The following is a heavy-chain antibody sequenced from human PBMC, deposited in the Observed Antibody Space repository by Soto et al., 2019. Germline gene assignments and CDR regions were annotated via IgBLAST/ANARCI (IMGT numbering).Heavy chain of an antibody. CDR2: IIPIFGTT. CDR3: ARVGTAYDTGGYHDY. CDR1: GGTFSSYA. J-gene: IGHJ4*02. D-gene: IGHD3-22*01. V-gene: IGHV1-69*13. Sequence: SVKVSCKASGGTFSSYAISWVRQAPGQGLEWMGGIIPIFGTTNYAQKFQGRVTITADESTFTAYMELSSLRSEDTAVYYCARVGTAYDTGGYHDYWGQGTLVTVSS.